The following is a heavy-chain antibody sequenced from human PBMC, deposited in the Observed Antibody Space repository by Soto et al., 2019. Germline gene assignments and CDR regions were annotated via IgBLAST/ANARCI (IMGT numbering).Heavy chain of an antibody. CDR2: ISWNSGSI. CDR1: GFTFDDYA. Sequence: EVQLVESGGGLVQPGRSLRLSCAASGFTFDDYAMHWVRQAPGKGLEWVSGISWNSGSIGYADSVKGRFTISRENAKNSLDLQMNSLRAEDTALYYCAKDINIGWGHGVGFDYWGQGTLVIVSS. J-gene: IGHJ4*02. CDR3: AKDINIGWGHGVGFDY. V-gene: IGHV3-9*01. D-gene: IGHD3-16*01.